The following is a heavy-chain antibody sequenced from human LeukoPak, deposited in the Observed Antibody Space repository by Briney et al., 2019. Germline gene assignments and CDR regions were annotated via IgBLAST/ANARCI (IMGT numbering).Heavy chain of an antibody. J-gene: IGHJ4*02. V-gene: IGHV3-21*01. CDR1: GFTFSSYA. Sequence: GGSLRLSCAASGFTFSSYAMSWVRQAPGQGLEWVSSISSGSTYINYADSMKGRFTISRDNAKNSLYLQMNSLRAEDTAVYYCARGGLLGGYFDYWGQGTLVTVSS. CDR2: ISSGSTYI. D-gene: IGHD3-10*01. CDR3: ARGGLLGGYFDY.